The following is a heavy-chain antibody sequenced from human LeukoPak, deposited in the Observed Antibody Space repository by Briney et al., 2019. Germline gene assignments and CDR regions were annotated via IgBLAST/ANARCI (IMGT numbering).Heavy chain of an antibody. CDR2: INPNDGDT. D-gene: IGHD2-2*01. J-gene: IGHJ4*02. V-gene: IGHV1-2*02. Sequence: ASVKLSCKASGYTFSNYYMHWVRQSPGQRFERRGWINPNDGDTNYAQKFQGRVTMTRDTSISTAHMEVSRLRSDDTAVYYCARANFLYCSSTTCLFDYWGQGTLVTVSS. CDR3: ARANFLYCSSTTCLFDY. CDR1: GYTFSNYY.